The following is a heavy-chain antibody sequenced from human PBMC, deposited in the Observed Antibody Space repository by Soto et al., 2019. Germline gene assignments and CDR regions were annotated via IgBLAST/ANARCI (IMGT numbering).Heavy chain of an antibody. CDR3: ATSGKVDGEKVFDAFDI. V-gene: IGHV5-51*01. CDR2: IYPGDSDT. CDR1: GYSFTSYW. Sequence: GESLKISCKGSGYSFTSYWIGWVRQMPGKGLEWMGIIYPGDSDTRYSPSFQGQATISAYKSISTAYLQWSSLKASDTAKYYCATSGKVDGEKVFDAFDIWGQGTMVTGSS. J-gene: IGHJ3*02. D-gene: IGHD3-10*01.